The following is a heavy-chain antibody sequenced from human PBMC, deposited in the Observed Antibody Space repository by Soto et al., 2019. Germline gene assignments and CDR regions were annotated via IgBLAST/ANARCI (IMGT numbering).Heavy chain of an antibody. D-gene: IGHD6-13*01. J-gene: IGHJ6*02. CDR3: ARSGDGSNWYMLTYYYGMDV. CDR1: GYTFTSYG. V-gene: IGHV1-18*04. Sequence: QVPLVQSGAEVKKPGASVQVSCKASGYTFTSYGISWVRQAPAQGLEWMGWISAYNGNTNYGQKLQGRVHMTTDTSTSTAYMELRSLRSDDPVVYYCARSGDGSNWYMLTYYYGMDVWGQGTTVTVSS. CDR2: ISAYNGNT.